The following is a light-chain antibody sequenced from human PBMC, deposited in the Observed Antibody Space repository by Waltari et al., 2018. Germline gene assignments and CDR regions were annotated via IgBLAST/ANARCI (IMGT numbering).Light chain of an antibody. J-gene: IGKJ1*01. V-gene: IGKV3-15*01. CDR3: QQYNNWPRT. Sequence: EIVMTQSPATLSVSPGERATLSCRASQSINSNLAWYQQKRGQGPSLLIYGASTRDTGIPARFSGSGSGTEFTLTISSMQSEDFAVYYCQQYNNWPRTFGQGTKVEIK. CDR1: QSINSN. CDR2: GAS.